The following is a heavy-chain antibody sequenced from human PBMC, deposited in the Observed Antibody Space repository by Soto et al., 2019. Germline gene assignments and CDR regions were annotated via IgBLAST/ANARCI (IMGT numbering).Heavy chain of an antibody. CDR1: GGSISSGGYY. CDR2: IYYSGTT. CDR3: ARIYYYYHSSGYCDL. J-gene: IGHJ1*01. Sequence: SETLSLTCTVSGGSISSGGYYWSWIRQHPGKGLEWIGYIYYSGTTYHNPSLKSRVTMSVDTSKNQFSLKLSSVTAADTAIYYCARIYYYYHSSGYCDLWGERTPVTVSS. D-gene: IGHD3-22*01. V-gene: IGHV4-31*03.